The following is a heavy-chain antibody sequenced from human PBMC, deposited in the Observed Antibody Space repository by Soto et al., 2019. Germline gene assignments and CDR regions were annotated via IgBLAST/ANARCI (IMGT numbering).Heavy chain of an antibody. V-gene: IGHV3-23*01. CDR3: AKGGMGYYDSSGYYYGSYYYYGMDV. Sequence: EVQLLESGGGLVQPGGSLRLSCAASGFTFSSYAMSWVRQAPGKGLEWVSAISGSGGSTYHADSVKGRFTISRDNSKNTLYLQMNSLRAEDTAVYYCAKGGMGYYDSSGYYYGSYYYYGMDVWGQGTTVTVSS. D-gene: IGHD3-22*01. CDR1: GFTFSSYA. J-gene: IGHJ6*02. CDR2: ISGSGGST.